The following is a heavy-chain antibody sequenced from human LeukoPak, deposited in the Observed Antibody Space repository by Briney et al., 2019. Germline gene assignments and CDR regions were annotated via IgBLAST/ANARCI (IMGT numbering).Heavy chain of an antibody. Sequence: SVKVSCKAPGGTFSSYAISWVRQAPGQGLEWMGRIIPILGIANYAQKFQGRVTITADKSTSTAYMELSSLRSEDTAVYYCARSGGKGIAAAGTWDYWGQGTLVTVSS. CDR2: IIPILGIA. CDR3: ARSGGKGIAAAGTWDY. V-gene: IGHV1-69*04. J-gene: IGHJ4*02. CDR1: GGTFSSYA. D-gene: IGHD6-13*01.